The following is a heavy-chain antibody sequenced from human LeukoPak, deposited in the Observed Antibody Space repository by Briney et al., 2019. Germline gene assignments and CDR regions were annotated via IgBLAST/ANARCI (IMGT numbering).Heavy chain of an antibody. CDR3: TKDRGYNYGCPGY. D-gene: IGHD5-18*01. Sequence: GGSLRLSCAASGFTFSSYAMHWVRQAPGKGLEWVAVISYDGSNKYYADSVKGRFTISRDNSRNTLYLQVNSLRAEDTAVFYCTKDRGYNYGCPGYWGQGTMVTVSS. CDR2: ISYDGSNK. J-gene: IGHJ4*02. V-gene: IGHV3-30-3*01. CDR1: GFTFSSYA.